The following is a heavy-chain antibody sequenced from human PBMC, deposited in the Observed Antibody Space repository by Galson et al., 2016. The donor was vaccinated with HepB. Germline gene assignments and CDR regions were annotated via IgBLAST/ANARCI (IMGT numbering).Heavy chain of an antibody. CDR2: TSSDGSNK. CDR3: AIGGTGIAVPVGL. CDR1: GVIFSNHA. Sequence: SLRLSCAASGVIFSNHAMHWVRQAPGQGLEWVAVTSSDGSNKYYVDSVKGRFAISRDNSKNTLYLQMNSLRAEDTAVYYCAIGGTGIAVPVGLWGQGTLVTVSS. J-gene: IGHJ4*02. D-gene: IGHD6-19*01. V-gene: IGHV3-30*03.